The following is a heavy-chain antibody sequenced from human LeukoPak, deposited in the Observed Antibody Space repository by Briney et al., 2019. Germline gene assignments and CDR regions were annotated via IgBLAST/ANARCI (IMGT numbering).Heavy chain of an antibody. J-gene: IGHJ4*02. Sequence: GGSLRLSCAASGFTFSDYYMSWIRQAPGKGLEWVSYISSSGSTIYYADSVKGRFTISRDNAKNSLYLQMNSLRAEDTAVYYCARAHYYGSGSPLRGDYFDYWGQGTLVTVSS. V-gene: IGHV3-11*01. CDR2: ISSSGSTI. D-gene: IGHD3-10*01. CDR3: ARAHYYGSGSPLRGDYFDY. CDR1: GFTFSDYY.